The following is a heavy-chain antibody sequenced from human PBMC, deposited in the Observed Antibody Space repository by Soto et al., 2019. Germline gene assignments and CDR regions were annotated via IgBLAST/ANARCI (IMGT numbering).Heavy chain of an antibody. D-gene: IGHD6-19*01. V-gene: IGHV3-53*02. Sequence: EVQLLQTGGGLIQPGGSLTLSCAASGFNFTSYFMAWIRQAPGKGLGWVAILNSDGGTLYPDSVKGGSTISRDNSKKIPSPQMNNMKSEDTATYYCARTKGEAVTSYVDYWYDGALVGV. CDR3: ARTKGEAVTSYVDY. J-gene: IGHJ4*01. CDR2: LNSDGGT. CDR1: GFNFTSYF.